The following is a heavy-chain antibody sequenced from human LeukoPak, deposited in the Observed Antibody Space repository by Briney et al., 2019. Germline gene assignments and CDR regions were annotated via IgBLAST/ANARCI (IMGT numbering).Heavy chain of an antibody. Sequence: ASVKVSCKASGYTFTGYYMHWVRQAPGQGLEWMGWINPNSGGTNYVQKFQGRVTMTRDTSISTAYMELSRLRSDDTAVYYCAREPVQGWYYYYYGMDVWGQGTTVTVSS. CDR1: GYTFTGYY. CDR2: INPNSGGT. D-gene: IGHD3-10*01. CDR3: AREPVQGWYYYYYGMDV. V-gene: IGHV1-2*02. J-gene: IGHJ6*02.